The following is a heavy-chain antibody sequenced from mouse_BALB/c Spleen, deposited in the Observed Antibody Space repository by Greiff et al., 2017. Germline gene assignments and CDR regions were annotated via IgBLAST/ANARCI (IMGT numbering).Heavy chain of an antibody. J-gene: IGHJ4*01. D-gene: IGHD2-4*01. CDR2: ISNLAYSI. V-gene: IGHV5-15*02. CDR1: GFTFSDYG. CDR3: ARDDSAGAMDY. Sequence: DVKLQESGGGLVQPGGSRKLSCAASGFTFSDYGMAWVRQAPGKGPEWVAFISNLAYSIYYADTVTGRFTISRENAKNTLYLEMSSLRSEDTAMYYCARDDSAGAMDYWGQGTSVTVSS.